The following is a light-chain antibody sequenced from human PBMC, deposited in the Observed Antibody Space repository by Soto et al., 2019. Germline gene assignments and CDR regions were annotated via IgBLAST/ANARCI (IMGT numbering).Light chain of an antibody. CDR1: QSVISTY. CDR2: SAS. Sequence: EIVLTQSACTLSWSPGQRATLSWRASQSVISTYLTWYQQKNGQAPRLLIYSASNRATGVPDRFSGSGYGTDFTLTISRLETEDFAVYYCQQYDNALWTFGQGTKVDIK. CDR3: QQYDNALWT. V-gene: IGKV3-20*01. J-gene: IGKJ1*01.